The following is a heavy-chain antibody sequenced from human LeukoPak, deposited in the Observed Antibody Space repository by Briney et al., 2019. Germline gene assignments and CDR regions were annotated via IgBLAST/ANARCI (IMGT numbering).Heavy chain of an antibody. J-gene: IGHJ5*02. Sequence: PGGSLRLSCAASGFAFSSFSMNWVRQAPGKGLEWVSSISSSSSYIYYADSVKGRFTISRDNAKNSLYLQMNSLRAEDTAVYYCARLRGRTMVWGVYNWFDPWGQGTLVTVSS. D-gene: IGHD3-10*01. CDR2: ISSSSSYI. CDR1: GFAFSSFS. CDR3: ARLRGRTMVWGVYNWFDP. V-gene: IGHV3-21*01.